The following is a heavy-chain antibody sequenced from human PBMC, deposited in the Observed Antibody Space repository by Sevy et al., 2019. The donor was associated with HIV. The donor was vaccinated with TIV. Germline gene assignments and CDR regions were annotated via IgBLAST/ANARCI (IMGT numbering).Heavy chain of an antibody. CDR3: ATTKDYYESSGSPFDD. D-gene: IGHD3-22*01. J-gene: IGHJ4*02. V-gene: IGHV1-24*01. Sequence: ASVKVSCKVSGKKVTQLAMHWVRQAPGKGLEWMATFDPEDGETFYAQNCQGRVTMTEDTSRDTAYMELSSLRSEDAAVYYCATTKDYYESSGSPFDDWGQGTLVTVSS. CDR1: GKKVTQLA. CDR2: FDPEDGET.